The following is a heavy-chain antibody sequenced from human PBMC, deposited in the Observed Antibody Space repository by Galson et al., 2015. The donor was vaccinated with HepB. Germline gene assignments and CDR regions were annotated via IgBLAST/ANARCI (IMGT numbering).Heavy chain of an antibody. CDR2: IYWDDVK. CDR1: GFSLTTSGVG. Sequence: PALVKPTQTLTLTCTFSGFSLTTSGVGVGWIRHPPGKALEWLALIYWDDVKRNSPFLKSRLTITKDTSKNQVVLAMTNMDPVDTATYYFVHTPSSDYRVLSYYFDYWGQGTQVTVSS. D-gene: IGHD3-22*01. CDR3: VHTPSSDYRVLSYYFDY. J-gene: IGHJ4*02. V-gene: IGHV2-5*02.